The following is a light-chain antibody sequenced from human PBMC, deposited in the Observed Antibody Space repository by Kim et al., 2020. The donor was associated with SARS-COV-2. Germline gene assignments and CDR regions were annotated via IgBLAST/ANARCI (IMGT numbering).Light chain of an antibody. CDR3: QQTYDPPYT. Sequence: SATVGDRVTITSRASHSISRNLNCYQQKPGKAPNLLIYAVSKLQSGVPSRFTGSGSGTDFTLTISSLHPEDFASYYCQQTYDPPYTFGQGTKLEI. CDR1: HSISRN. V-gene: IGKV1-39*01. J-gene: IGKJ2*01. CDR2: AVS.